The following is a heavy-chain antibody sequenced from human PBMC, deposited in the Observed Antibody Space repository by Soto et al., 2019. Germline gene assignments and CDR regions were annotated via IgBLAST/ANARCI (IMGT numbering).Heavy chain of an antibody. V-gene: IGHV5-10-1*01. D-gene: IGHD3-22*01. J-gene: IGHJ4*02. CDR3: ARVYYYDSTGYFDY. CDR2: IDPSDSYT. Sequence: GESLKISCKASGYNFANYYITWVRQMPGKGLEWVGRIDPSDSYTRYRPSFQGLVTFSVDKSISTAYLQWSSLRASDTAMYYCARVYYYDSTGYFDYWGQGTLVTVSS. CDR1: GYNFANYY.